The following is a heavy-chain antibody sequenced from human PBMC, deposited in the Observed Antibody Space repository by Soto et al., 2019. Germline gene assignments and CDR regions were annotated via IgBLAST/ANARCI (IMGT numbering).Heavy chain of an antibody. Sequence: ESGGGVVQPGRSLRLSCAASGFTFSSYGMHWVRQAPGKGLEWVAVIWYDGSNKYYADSVKGRFTISRDNSKNTLYLQMNSLRAADTAVYYCARGGAAAGPTQDGFGPWGQGTLVTVSS. CDR3: ARGGAAAGPTQDGFGP. D-gene: IGHD6-13*01. CDR1: GFTFSSYG. CDR2: IWYDGSNK. V-gene: IGHV3-33*01. J-gene: IGHJ5*02.